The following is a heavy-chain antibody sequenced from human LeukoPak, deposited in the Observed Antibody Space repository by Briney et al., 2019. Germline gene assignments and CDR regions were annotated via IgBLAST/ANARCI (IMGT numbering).Heavy chain of an antibody. CDR1: GYTFTGYY. D-gene: IGHD5-12*01. J-gene: IGHJ6*02. CDR2: INPNSGGT. CDR3: ARVKYSGYDEDYYYGMDV. V-gene: IGHV1-2*04. Sequence: ASVKVSCKASGYTFTGYYMHWVRQAPGQGLEWMGWINPNSGGTNYAQKFQGWVTKTRDTSISTAYMELSRLRSDDTAVYYCARVKYSGYDEDYYYGMDVWGQGTTVTVSS.